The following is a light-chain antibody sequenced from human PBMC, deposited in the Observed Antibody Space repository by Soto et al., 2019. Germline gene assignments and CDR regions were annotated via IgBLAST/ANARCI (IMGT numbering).Light chain of an antibody. Sequence: QSVLTQPPSVSGAPGQRVTISCTENSSNIGAGYDVHWYQQLPGTAPKLLIYSNSNRPSGVPDRFSGSKSGTSASLAITGLQAEDEADYYCQSYDRSLSQVLFGGGTKLTVL. J-gene: IGLJ2*01. CDR1: SSNIGAGYD. CDR3: QSYDRSLSQVL. CDR2: SNS. V-gene: IGLV1-40*01.